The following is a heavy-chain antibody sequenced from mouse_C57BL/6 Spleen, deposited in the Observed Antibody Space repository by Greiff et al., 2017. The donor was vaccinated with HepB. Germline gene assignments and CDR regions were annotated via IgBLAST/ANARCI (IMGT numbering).Heavy chain of an antibody. J-gene: IGHJ2*01. Sequence: VQLQQPGAELVKPGASVKLSCKASGYTFTSYWMHWVKQRPGQGLEWIGMIHPNSGSTNYNEKFKSKVTLTVDKSSSTAYRQLSSLTSEDSVVYYCARWGDDYDGNYFDYWGQGTTLTVSS. CDR3: ARWGDDYDGNYFDY. V-gene: IGHV1-64*01. CDR1: GYTFTSYW. D-gene: IGHD2-4*01. CDR2: IHPNSGST.